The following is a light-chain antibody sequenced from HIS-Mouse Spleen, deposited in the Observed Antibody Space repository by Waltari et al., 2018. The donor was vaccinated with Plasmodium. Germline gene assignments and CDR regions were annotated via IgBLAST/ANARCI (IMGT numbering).Light chain of an antibody. CDR2: EDS. V-gene: IGLV3-10*01. Sequence: SYELTQPPSVSVSPGQTARITCSGDALPKKYAYWYQQKSGQAPVLVIYEDSKRPSGIPEGFAGSSSGTMATLTISGAQGEDEADYYCYSTDSSGNHRVFGGGTKLTVL. J-gene: IGLJ3*02. CDR1: ALPKKY. CDR3: YSTDSSGNHRV.